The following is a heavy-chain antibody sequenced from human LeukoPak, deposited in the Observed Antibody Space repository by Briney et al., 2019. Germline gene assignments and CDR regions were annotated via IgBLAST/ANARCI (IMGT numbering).Heavy chain of an antibody. CDR2: IYYSGST. D-gene: IGHD5-24*01. V-gene: IGHV4-61*08. CDR1: GGSISSGGYY. Sequence: SETLSFTCTVSGGSISSGGYYWSWIRQPPGKGLEWIGYIYYSGSTNYNPSLKSRVTISVDTSKNQFSLKLSSVTAADTAVYYCARSDGYTYYFDYWGQGTLVTVSS. CDR3: ARSDGYTYYFDY. J-gene: IGHJ4*02.